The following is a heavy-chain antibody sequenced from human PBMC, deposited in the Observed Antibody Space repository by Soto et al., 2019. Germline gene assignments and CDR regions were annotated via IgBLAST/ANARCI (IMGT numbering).Heavy chain of an antibody. J-gene: IGHJ3*02. V-gene: IGHV4-31*03. CDR2: IYYSGST. D-gene: IGHD3-3*01. CDR1: GGSISSGGYY. CDR3: ARARGYDFWSGYQGGAFDI. Sequence: SETLSLTCTVSGGSISSGGYYWSWIRQHPGKGLEWIGYIYYSGSTYYNPSLKSRVTISVDTSKNQFSLKLSSVTAADTAVYYCARARGYDFWSGYQGGAFDIWGQGTMVTVSS.